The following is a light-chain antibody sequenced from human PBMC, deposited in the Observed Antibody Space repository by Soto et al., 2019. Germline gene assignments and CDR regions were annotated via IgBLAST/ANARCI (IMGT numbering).Light chain of an antibody. J-gene: IGKJ2*01. Sequence: EIVLTQSPATLSLSPGEGATLSCRASKSVSSSLAWYQQKPGQAPSLLISDASNRATGIPARFSGSGSGTDFTLTISSLEPEDFAVYYCQQRSNWPYTFGQGTKLEIK. V-gene: IGKV3-11*01. CDR3: QQRSNWPYT. CDR2: DAS. CDR1: KSVSSS.